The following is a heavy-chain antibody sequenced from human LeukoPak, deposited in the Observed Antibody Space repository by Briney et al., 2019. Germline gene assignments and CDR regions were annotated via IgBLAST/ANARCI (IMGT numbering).Heavy chain of an antibody. D-gene: IGHD6-13*01. V-gene: IGHV3-21*01. CDR2: ISSSSSYI. CDR1: GFTFSSYS. J-gene: IGHJ4*02. CDR3: AGPIIAAAAHGVN. Sequence: PGGSLRLSCAASGFTFSSYSMNWVRQAPGKGLEWVSSISSSSSYIYYADSVKGRFTISRDNAKNSLYLQMNSLRAEDTAVYYCAGPIIAAAAHGVNWGQGTLVTVSS.